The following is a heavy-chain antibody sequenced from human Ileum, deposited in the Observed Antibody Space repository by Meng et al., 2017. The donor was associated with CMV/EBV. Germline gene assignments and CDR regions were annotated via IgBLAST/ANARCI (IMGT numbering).Heavy chain of an antibody. V-gene: IGHV3-53*01. CDR2: IYSDGET. CDR3: ARAPRPTVFRGLDV. J-gene: IGHJ6*04. CDR1: GLTVSNNF. Sequence: GESLKISCAASGLTVSNNFMTWVRQAPGRGLDWVSTIYSDGETYYADSVKGRFTISRDNFKNTIYLEMHSLRAEDTAMYYCARAPRPTVFRGLDVWGGGTTVTVSS.